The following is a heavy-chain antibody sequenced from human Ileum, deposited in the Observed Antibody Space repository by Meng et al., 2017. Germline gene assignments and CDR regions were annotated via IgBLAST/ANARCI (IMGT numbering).Heavy chain of an antibody. CDR2: ISASGGT. CDR3: AKPAAGTGWGGS. J-gene: IGHJ5*02. CDR1: GFTLSTYA. V-gene: IGHV3-23*04. D-gene: IGHD7-27*01. Sequence: LVGPGGGLGHAVRSLSISCAASGFTLSTYAMSWVRKAPGKGLEWVSSISASGGTNYADAVKGRFTVSRDNSKNTLFLQMTSLRAEDTAVYYCAKPAAGTGWGGSWGQGTLVTVSS.